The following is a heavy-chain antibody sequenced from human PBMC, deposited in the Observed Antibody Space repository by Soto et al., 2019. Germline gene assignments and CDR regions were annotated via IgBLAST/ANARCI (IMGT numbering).Heavy chain of an antibody. Sequence: QVHLVQSGAAVKGPGASVTVSCEASGYTFTNHDLIWVRQAPGQGLEYMGWVTCNSGNRDYVPGFQGRVSMTKNSSINTAYLELHSLRLEDTAVYYCARGRALFTMTIQGADIWGQGTLITVS. V-gene: IGHV1-8*01. J-gene: IGHJ4*02. CDR2: VTCNSGNR. D-gene: IGHD3-3*01. CDR1: GYTFTNHD. CDR3: ARGRALFTMTIQGADI.